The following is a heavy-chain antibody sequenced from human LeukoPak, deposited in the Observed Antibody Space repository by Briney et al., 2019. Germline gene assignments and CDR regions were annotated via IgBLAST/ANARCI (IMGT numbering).Heavy chain of an antibody. J-gene: IGHJ6*03. CDR2: INSDGSDI. D-gene: IGHD2-8*01. CDR3: AKEEICANGVWSSRMDV. CDR1: GFTISSNW. Sequence: GGSLRLSCAASGFTISSNWMHWVRQAPGKGLLWVSRINSDGSDISYADSVKGRFTISRDNAKNTLYLQMRSLRVDDTAVYYCAKEEICANGVWSSRMDVWGKGTTVTVSS. V-gene: IGHV3-74*01.